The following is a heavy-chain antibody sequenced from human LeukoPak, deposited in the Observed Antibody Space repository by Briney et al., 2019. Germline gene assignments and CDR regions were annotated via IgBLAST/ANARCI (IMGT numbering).Heavy chain of an antibody. Sequence: SETLSLTCTVSGGSISSYYWSWIRQPPGKGLEWLGYIYYSGSTNYNPSLKSRVTISVDTSKNQFSLKLSSVTAADTAVYYCARDSGDVEGVLEWPLWGQGTLVTVSS. CDR3: ARDSGDVEGVLEWPL. J-gene: IGHJ4*02. CDR1: GGSISSYY. CDR2: IYYSGST. V-gene: IGHV4-59*01. D-gene: IGHD3-3*01.